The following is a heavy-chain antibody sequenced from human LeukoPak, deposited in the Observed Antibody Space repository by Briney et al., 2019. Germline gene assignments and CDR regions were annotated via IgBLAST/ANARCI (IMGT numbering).Heavy chain of an antibody. V-gene: IGHV4-59*01. Sequence: SETLSLTCTVSGGSISNYYWSWIRQPPGKGLEWIAFIYYSGSTNYNPSLRSRVTISVETSKNQFSLKLSSVTAADTAVYYCARAPGVMTAFDYWGQGALVTVSS. J-gene: IGHJ4*02. CDR3: ARAPGVMTAFDY. D-gene: IGHD2-21*02. CDR2: IYYSGST. CDR1: GGSISNYY.